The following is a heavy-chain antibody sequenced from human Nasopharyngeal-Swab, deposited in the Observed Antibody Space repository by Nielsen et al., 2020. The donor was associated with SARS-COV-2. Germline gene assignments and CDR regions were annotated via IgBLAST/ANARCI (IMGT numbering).Heavy chain of an antibody. CDR1: GFTFSTYN. CDR3: ARDGLDYDFWSAYFMDV. V-gene: IGHV3-21*01. Sequence: GGSLRLSCAASGFTFSTYNMNWVRQAPGKGLEWASSISSSSTYIYYADSVKGRFTISRDSAQSSLFLQMNSLRAEDTAVYYCARDGLDYDFWSAYFMDVWGRGTTVTVSS. D-gene: IGHD3-3*01. CDR2: ISSSSTYI. J-gene: IGHJ6*02.